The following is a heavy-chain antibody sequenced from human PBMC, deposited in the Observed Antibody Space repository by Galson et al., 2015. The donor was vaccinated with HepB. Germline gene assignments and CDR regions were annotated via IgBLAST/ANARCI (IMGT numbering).Heavy chain of an antibody. CDR2: IWYDGSNK. J-gene: IGHJ4*02. D-gene: IGHD3-10*01. CDR3: ARDQANYYGSGGRLHY. V-gene: IGHV3-33*08. CDR1: GFTFSSYG. Sequence: SLRLSCAASGFTFSSYGMHWVRQAPGKGLEWVAVIWYDGSNKYYADSVKGRFTISRDNSKNTLFLQMNSLRAEDTAVYFCARDQANYYGSGGRLHYWGQGSLVTVSA.